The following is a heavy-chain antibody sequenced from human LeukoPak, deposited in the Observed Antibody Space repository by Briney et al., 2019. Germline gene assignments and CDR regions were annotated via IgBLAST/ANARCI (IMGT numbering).Heavy chain of an antibody. CDR1: GFTLSSYW. CDR2: INGNGRGS. D-gene: IGHD4-17*01. CDR3: ARGSTTVTTKDYFDS. Sequence: PGGSLRLSCAASGFTLSSYWMHWVRQVRGKGVVWVARINGNGRGSIYGDSVEGRFTISRDNDENTLYLEMNSLRDDATAVYYCARGSTTVTTKDYFDSWGQGTQVTVSS. J-gene: IGHJ5*01. V-gene: IGHV3-74*01.